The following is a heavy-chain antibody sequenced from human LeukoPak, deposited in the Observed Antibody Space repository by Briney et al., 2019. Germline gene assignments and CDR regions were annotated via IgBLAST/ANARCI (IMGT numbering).Heavy chain of an antibody. CDR2: IKNDGSVT. CDR3: ARYNAAAGDY. CDR1: GFTFSSYW. Sequence: PGGSLRLSCAASGFTFSSYWMQWVRRAPGKGLVWVSRIKNDGSVTNYADSVKGRYTISRDNAKNTLYLQMNSLRAEDTAVYYCARYNAAAGDYWGQGTLVTVSS. J-gene: IGHJ4*02. D-gene: IGHD6-13*01. V-gene: IGHV3-74*01.